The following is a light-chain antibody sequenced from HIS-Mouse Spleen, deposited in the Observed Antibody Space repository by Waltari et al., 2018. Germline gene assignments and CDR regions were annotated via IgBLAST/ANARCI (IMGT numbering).Light chain of an antibody. V-gene: IGLV3-21*03. CDR1: NLGSKS. CDR2: DDS. J-gene: IGLJ2*01. CDR3: QVWDSSSDHVV. Sequence: SYVLTPPPSLSVAPGKTARITRGGNNLGSKSVTWYQHKPGQAPVRVVYDDSDRPSGIPARFSGSNSGNTATLTISRVEAGDEADYYCQVWDSSSDHVVFGGGTKLTVL.